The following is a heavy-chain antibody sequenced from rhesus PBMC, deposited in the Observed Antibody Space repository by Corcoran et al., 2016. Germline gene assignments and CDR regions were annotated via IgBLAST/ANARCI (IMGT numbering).Heavy chain of an antibody. Sequence: QVQLQESGPGLVKPSETLSLTCTVSGASISSYWWSWIRQPPGKGLEWIGEINGKSGSTNYNPSPQSRVTISRAPSKNQFSRKLSSVTAADTAVYYCAIALGYCSSPYCPRWGQGVLVTVSS. D-gene: IGHD2-15*01. V-gene: IGHV4-80*01. CDR1: GASISSYW. J-gene: IGHJ4*01. CDR2: INGKSGST. CDR3: AIALGYCSSPYCPR.